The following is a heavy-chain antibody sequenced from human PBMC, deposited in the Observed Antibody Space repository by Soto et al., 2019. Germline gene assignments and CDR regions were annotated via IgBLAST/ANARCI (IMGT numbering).Heavy chain of an antibody. V-gene: IGHV3-15*01. Sequence: PGGSLRLSCAASGFTFTNAWMDWARQAPGKGLEWVGRIKSKTDGGTADYAAPVKGRFTISRDDSKNTLYLQMNSLKVEDTAVYYCATGPLDYWGQGTLVTVSS. CDR1: GFTFTNAW. J-gene: IGHJ4*02. CDR3: ATGPLDY. CDR2: IKSKTDGGTA.